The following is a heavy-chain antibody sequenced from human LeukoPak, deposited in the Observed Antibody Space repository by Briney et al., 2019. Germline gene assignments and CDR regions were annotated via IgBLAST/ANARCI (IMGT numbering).Heavy chain of an antibody. CDR2: INHSGST. CDR3: ASGKCSGSYYPH. D-gene: IGHD1-26*01. V-gene: IGHV4-34*01. J-gene: IGHJ4*02. Sequence: PSETLSLTCTVSGGSISSYYWTWIRQPPGKGLEWIGEINHSGSTNYNPSLKSRVTISVDTSKNQFSLKLSSVTAADTAVYYCASGKCSGSYYPHWGQGTLVTVSS. CDR1: GGSISSYY.